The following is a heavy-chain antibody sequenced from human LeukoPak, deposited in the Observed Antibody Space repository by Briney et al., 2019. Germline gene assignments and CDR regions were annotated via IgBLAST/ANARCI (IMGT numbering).Heavy chain of an antibody. V-gene: IGHV3-30*03. Sequence: GGSLRLSCAASGFTFRTYGMHWLRQAPGKGLEWVAVISYDGTNKYYADSVKGRFTISRDNSKNTLYLQMYSLRAEDTAVYYCAREEHLDAFDIWGQGTMVTVSS. CDR1: GFTFRTYG. D-gene: IGHD1/OR15-1a*01. CDR2: ISYDGTNK. J-gene: IGHJ3*02. CDR3: AREEHLDAFDI.